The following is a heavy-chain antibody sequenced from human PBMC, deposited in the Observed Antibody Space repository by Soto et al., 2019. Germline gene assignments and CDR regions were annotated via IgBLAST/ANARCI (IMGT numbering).Heavy chain of an antibody. J-gene: IGHJ4*02. CDR3: ARGPQHRDGYNSFDY. D-gene: IGHD5-12*01. Sequence: ASVKVSCKASGYTFTSYYMHWVRQAPGQGLEWMGIINPSGGSTSYAQKFQGRVTMTRDTSTSTVYMELSSLRSEDTAVYYCARGPQHRDGYNSFDYWGQGTLVTVSS. V-gene: IGHV1-46*01. CDR2: INPSGGST. CDR1: GYTFTSYY.